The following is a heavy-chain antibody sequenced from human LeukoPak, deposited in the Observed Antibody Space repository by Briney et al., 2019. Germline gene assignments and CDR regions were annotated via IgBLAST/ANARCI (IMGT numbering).Heavy chain of an antibody. Sequence: GASVKVSCKASGYTFTNYYIHWVRQAPGQGLEWVGRTDPNNGDANYAQKFQGRVTMTRDTSITTAYMELSSLRSDDTAVYYCSNVLVASPWGQGTLVTVS. CDR1: GYTFTNYY. CDR2: TDPNNGDA. J-gene: IGHJ5*02. V-gene: IGHV1-2*06. D-gene: IGHD3-16*01. CDR3: SNVLVASP.